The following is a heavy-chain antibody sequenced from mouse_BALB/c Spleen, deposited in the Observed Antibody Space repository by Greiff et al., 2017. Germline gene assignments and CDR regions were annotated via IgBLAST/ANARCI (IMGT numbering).Heavy chain of an antibody. CDR3: ARLTRGYAMDY. Sequence: EVQVVESGGGLVKPGGSLKLSCAASGFTFSSYAMSWVRQTPEKRLEWVASISSGGSTYYPDSVKGRFTISRDNARNILYLQMSSLRSEDTAMYYCARLTRGYAMDYWGQGTSVTVSS. CDR1: GFTFSSYA. J-gene: IGHJ4*01. V-gene: IGHV5-6-5*01. CDR2: ISSGGST.